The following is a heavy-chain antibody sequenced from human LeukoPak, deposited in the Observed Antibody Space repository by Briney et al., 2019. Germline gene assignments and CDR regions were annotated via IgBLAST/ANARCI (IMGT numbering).Heavy chain of an antibody. V-gene: IGHV4-38-2*02. CDR2: IYQTGST. J-gene: IGHJ4*02. CDR3: ARDFTGGSFDY. Sequence: PSETLSLTCTVSGYSISSDYYWGWIRQPPGKGLEWIGNIYQTGSTYYNPSLTSRVTISIDTSKNQFSLKLSSVTAADTAVYYCARDFTGGSFDYWGQGTLVTVSS. CDR1: GYSISSDYY. D-gene: IGHD2-8*02.